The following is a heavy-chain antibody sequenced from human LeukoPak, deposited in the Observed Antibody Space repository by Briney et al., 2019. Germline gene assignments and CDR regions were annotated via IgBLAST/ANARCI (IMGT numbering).Heavy chain of an antibody. J-gene: IGHJ4*02. D-gene: IGHD3-10*01. CDR2: LNPNSGGT. CDR3: GRGRSISEASLHCEY. Sequence: ASVKVSCKATAYTFTDYYMHWVRQAPGQGLEWMGWLNPNSGGTNYAHKFEGRGTMTSNTSISTAYMERSRLRADDTAVYYCGRGRSISEASLHCEYWGQGTMVTVS. V-gene: IGHV1-2*02. CDR1: AYTFTDYY.